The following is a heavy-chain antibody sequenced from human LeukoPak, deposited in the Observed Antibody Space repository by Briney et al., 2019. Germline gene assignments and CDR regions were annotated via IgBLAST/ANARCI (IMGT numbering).Heavy chain of an antibody. CDR1: GFTFSSHR. CDR3: AELGITMIGGV. CDR2: ITSSSSYI. Sequence: GGSLRLSCAASGFTFSSHRMSWVRQAPGKGLEWVSSITSSSSYIYYADSVKGRFTISRDNAKNSLYLQMDSLRVEDTAEYYCAELGITMIGGVWGKGTTVTISS. V-gene: IGHV3-21*06. J-gene: IGHJ6*04. D-gene: IGHD3-10*02.